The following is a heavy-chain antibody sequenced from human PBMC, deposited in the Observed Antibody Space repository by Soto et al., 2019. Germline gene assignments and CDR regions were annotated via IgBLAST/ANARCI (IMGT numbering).Heavy chain of an antibody. CDR3: ARSDCTNGVCYPQAWFDP. Sequence: PSETLSLTCTVSGGSISSGDYYWSWIRQPPRKGLEWIGYIYYSGSTYYNPSLKSRVTTSVDTSKNQFSLKLSSVTAADTAVYYCARSDCTNGVCYPQAWFDPWGQGTLVTVSS. D-gene: IGHD2-8*01. J-gene: IGHJ5*02. V-gene: IGHV4-30-4*01. CDR2: IYYSGST. CDR1: GGSISSGDYY.